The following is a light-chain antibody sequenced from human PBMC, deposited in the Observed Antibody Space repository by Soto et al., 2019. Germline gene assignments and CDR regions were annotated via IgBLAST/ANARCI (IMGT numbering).Light chain of an antibody. J-gene: IGKJ1*01. CDR1: QSVSSD. CDR3: QQYNNWPRT. Sequence: EIVMTQSPATLSVSPGERATLSCRASQSVSSDLAWYHQTTGQAPRLLIYGASTRATGIPARFSGSGSGTEFTLTINSLQSEDFSVYYCQQYNNWPRTFGQGTKVDIK. CDR2: GAS. V-gene: IGKV3-15*01.